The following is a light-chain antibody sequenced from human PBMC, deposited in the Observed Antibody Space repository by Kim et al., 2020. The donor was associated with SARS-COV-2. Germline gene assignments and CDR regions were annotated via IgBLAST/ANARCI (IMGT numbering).Light chain of an antibody. V-gene: IGLV2-14*03. CDR2: DVD. J-gene: IGLJ1*01. CDR1: SSDIGSTNY. CDR3: ISYAASITFV. Sequence: GQSITISCTGTSSDIGSTNYVSWYQLHPGEAPKLVIFDVDLRPSGISTRFSGSKSGNKASLTISGLQPEDEADYFCISYAASITFVFGSGTKVTVL.